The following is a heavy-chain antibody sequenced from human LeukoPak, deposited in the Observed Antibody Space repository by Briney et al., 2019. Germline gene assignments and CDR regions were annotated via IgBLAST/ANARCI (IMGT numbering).Heavy chain of an antibody. CDR3: ARGPTIAAAGHYYFDY. V-gene: IGHV1-8*01. CDR1: GYTFTSYD. D-gene: IGHD6-13*01. CDR2: MNPNSGNT. J-gene: IGHJ4*02. Sequence: ASVKVSCKASGYTFTSYDINWVRQATGQGLEWMGCMNPNSGNTGYAQKFQGRVTMTRNASISTAYMELSGLRSDDTAVYYCARGPTIAAAGHYYFDYWGQGTLVTVSS.